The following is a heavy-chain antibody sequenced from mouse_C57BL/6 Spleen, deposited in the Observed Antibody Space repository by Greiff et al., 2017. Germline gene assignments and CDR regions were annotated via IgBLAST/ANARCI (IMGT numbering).Heavy chain of an antibody. CDR3: ARNGPYYFDY. Sequence: QVQLQQSGAELVMPGASVKLSCKASGYTFTSYWMHWVKQRPGQGLEWIGEIDPSDSYTNYNQKFKVKSTLTVDKSSSTAYMQLSSLTSEDSAVYYCARNGPYYFDYWGKGTTLTVSS. CDR1: GYTFTSYW. CDR2: IDPSDSYT. J-gene: IGHJ2*01. V-gene: IGHV1-69*01.